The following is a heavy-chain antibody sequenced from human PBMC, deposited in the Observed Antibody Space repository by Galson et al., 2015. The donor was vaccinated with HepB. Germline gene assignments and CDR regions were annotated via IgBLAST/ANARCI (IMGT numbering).Heavy chain of an antibody. D-gene: IGHD5-18*01. Sequence: SLRLSCAASGFNVSRNYMTWVRQAPGKGLEWVSSISNSGVRTYYADSVKGRFTISRDTSTNTLFLEMNTLRTEDTAVYYCAKELDTAAVMGEYAFDVWGQGTMVTVSS. J-gene: IGHJ3*01. CDR1: GFNVSRNY. V-gene: IGHV3-23*01. CDR3: AKELDTAAVMGEYAFDV. CDR2: ISNSGVRT.